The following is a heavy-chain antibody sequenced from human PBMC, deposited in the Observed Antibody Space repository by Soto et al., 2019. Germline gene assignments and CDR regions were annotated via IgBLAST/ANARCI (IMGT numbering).Heavy chain of an antibody. CDR3: ARGGGSGSYRL. CDR1: GGSISSYY. V-gene: IGHV4-59*01. Sequence: LSLTCTVSGGSISSYYWSWIRQPPGKGLEWIGYIYYSGSTNYNPSLKSRVTISVDTSKNQFSLKLSSVTAADTAVYYCARGGGSGSYRLWGQGTLVTVSS. J-gene: IGHJ4*02. CDR2: IYYSGST. D-gene: IGHD3-10*01.